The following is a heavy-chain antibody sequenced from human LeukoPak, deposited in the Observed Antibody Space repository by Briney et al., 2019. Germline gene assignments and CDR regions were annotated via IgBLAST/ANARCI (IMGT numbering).Heavy chain of an antibody. J-gene: IGHJ4*02. V-gene: IGHV3-21*01. CDR3: ARKWGFSGHPGGYFDY. D-gene: IGHD6-19*01. CDR1: GFTFSSYS. Sequence: PGGSLRLSCAASGFTFSSYSMNWVRQAPGKGLEWVSSISSSSSYIYYADSVKGRFTISRDNAKNSLYLQMNSLRAEDTAVYYCARKWGFSGHPGGYFDYWGQGTLATVSS. CDR2: ISSSSSYI.